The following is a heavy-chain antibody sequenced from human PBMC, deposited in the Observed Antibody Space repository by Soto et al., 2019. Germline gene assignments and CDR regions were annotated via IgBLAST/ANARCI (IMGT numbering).Heavy chain of an antibody. CDR2: ISAYNGNT. D-gene: IGHD3-22*01. CDR1: GYTFTSYG. V-gene: IGHV1-18*01. Sequence: GASVKVSCKASGYTFTSYGISWVRQAPGQGLEWMGWISAYNGNTNYAQKLQGRVTMTTDTYTSTAYMELRSLRSDDTAVYYCARVTTYEDSSGQRIRDFDIWGQGTMV. CDR3: ARVTTYEDSSGQRIRDFDI. J-gene: IGHJ3*02.